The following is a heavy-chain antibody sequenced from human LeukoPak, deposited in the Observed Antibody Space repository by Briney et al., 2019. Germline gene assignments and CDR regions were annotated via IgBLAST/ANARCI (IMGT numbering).Heavy chain of an antibody. CDR2: ITTDETT. Sequence: SGGSLRLSCAASGFPFSVSWMHWFRQVPGKGLMWVSRITTDETTTYADSVWGRFSISRDNAKNTVYLQMNSLRVEDTAVYYCAKDWFATTDYWGQGILVTVSS. CDR3: AKDWFATTDY. CDR1: GFPFSVSW. D-gene: IGHD1/OR15-1a*01. V-gene: IGHV3-74*01. J-gene: IGHJ4*02.